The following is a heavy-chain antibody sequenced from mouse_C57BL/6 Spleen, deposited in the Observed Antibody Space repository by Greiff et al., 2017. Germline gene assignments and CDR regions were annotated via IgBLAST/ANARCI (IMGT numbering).Heavy chain of an antibody. V-gene: IGHV1-69*01. Sequence: QVQLQQPGAELVMPGASVKLSCKASGYTFTSYWMHWVKQRPGQGLEWIGEIDPSDSYTNYNQKFKGKSTLTVDKSSSTAYMQLSSLTSEDSAVXYCARANYGGSSNAMGNWGQEASVTVSS. CDR2: IDPSDSYT. CDR1: GYTFTSYW. J-gene: IGHJ4*01. CDR3: ARANYGGSSNAMGN. D-gene: IGHD1-3*01.